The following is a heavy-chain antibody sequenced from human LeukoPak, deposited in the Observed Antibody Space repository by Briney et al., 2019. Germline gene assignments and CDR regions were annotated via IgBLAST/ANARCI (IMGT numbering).Heavy chain of an antibody. CDR2: IKQDGSEK. D-gene: IGHD6-19*01. J-gene: IGHJ6*03. CDR1: GFTFSDYY. V-gene: IGHV3-7*01. CDR3: ARDFEWLVGILDQYYYYMDV. Sequence: GGSLRLSCVASGFTFSDYYMSWVRQPPGKGLEWVANIKQDGSEKYYVDSVKGRFTISRDNAKNSLYLQMNSLRAEDTAVYYCARDFEWLVGILDQYYYYMDVWGKGTTVTISS.